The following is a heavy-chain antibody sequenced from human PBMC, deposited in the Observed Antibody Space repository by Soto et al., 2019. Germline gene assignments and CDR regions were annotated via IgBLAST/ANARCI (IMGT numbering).Heavy chain of an antibody. J-gene: IGHJ5*02. CDR2: INHSGST. D-gene: IGHD1-7*01. CDR3: ARGAGTKWWFDP. Sequence: SETLSLTCAVYGGSFSGYYLSWIRQPPGKGLEWIGEINHSGSTNYSPSLKSRVTISVDTSKNQFPLKLSSVTAADTAVYYCARGAGTKWWFDPWGQGTLVTVSS. CDR1: GGSFSGYY. V-gene: IGHV4-34*01.